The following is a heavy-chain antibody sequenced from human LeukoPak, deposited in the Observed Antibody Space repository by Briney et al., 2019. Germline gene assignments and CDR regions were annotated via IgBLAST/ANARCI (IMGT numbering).Heavy chain of an antibody. CDR2: IYYSGST. V-gene: IGHV4-39*01. Sequence: PSETLSLTCTVSGGSISSSSYYWGWIRQPPGKGLEWIGSIYYSGSTYYNPSLKSRVTISVDTSKNQFSLKLSSVTAADTAVYYCARHFAYDSSGYYPDFDYWGQGTLVTVSS. D-gene: IGHD3-22*01. J-gene: IGHJ4*02. CDR1: GGSISSSSYY. CDR3: ARHFAYDSSGYYPDFDY.